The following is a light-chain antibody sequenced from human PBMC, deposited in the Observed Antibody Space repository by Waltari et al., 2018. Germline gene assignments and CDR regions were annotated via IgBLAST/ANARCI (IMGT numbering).Light chain of an antibody. CDR2: GNT. V-gene: IGLV1-40*01. CDR1: NSNIGAGFD. Sequence: QSVLTQPPSVSGAPGQRVTISCTGSNSNIGAGFDVHWYKQIPGTAPNVPIYGNTNRPSGVPDRFSGSKSGTSASLAITGLQAGDEADYYCQSYDTSLTALVFGGGTRLPVL. J-gene: IGLJ3*02. CDR3: QSYDTSLTALV.